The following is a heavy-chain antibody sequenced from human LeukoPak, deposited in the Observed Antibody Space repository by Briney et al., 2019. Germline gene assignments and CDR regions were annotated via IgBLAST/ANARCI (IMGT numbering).Heavy chain of an antibody. CDR3: VRAGVRASGPYYFDS. J-gene: IGHJ4*02. V-gene: IGHV3-7*03. CDR2: IKKDVVEK. D-gene: IGHD2-15*01. CDR1: AFTFTSYW. Sequence: GPSLRLSCAASAFTFTSYWMSSVRQAPGKGLEWLANIKKDVVEKYHVDSVKGRFTISRDHAKKSLYLQVNSLRGGDAGVYYCVRAGVRASGPYYFDSWVQGRLVSVSS.